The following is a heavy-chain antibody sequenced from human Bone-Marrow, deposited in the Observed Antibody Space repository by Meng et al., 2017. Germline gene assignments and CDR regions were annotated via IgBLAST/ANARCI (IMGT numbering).Heavy chain of an antibody. CDR1: GYTFTSYY. CDR2: INPSGGST. Sequence: ASVKVSCKASGYTFTSYYMHWVRQAPGQGLEWMGIINPSGGSTSYAQKFQGRVTMTRDTSTSTVYMELSSLRSEDTAVYYCASRAIDIAATGYFDYWGQGTLVTVSS. D-gene: IGHD2-15*01. J-gene: IGHJ4*02. V-gene: IGHV1-46*01. CDR3: ASRAIDIAATGYFDY.